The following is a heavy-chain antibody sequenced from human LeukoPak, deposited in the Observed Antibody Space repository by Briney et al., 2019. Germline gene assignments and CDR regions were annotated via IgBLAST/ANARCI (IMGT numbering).Heavy chain of an antibody. J-gene: IGHJ4*02. D-gene: IGHD6-19*01. CDR3: ARDSSGWYLVYYFDY. CDR1: GFTFSSYW. CDR2: IKQDGSEK. Sequence: PGGSLRLSCAASGFTFSSYWMSWVRQAPGKGLEWVANIKQDGSEKYYVDSVKDRFTISRDNAKNSLYLQMNSLRAEDTAVYYCARDSSGWYLVYYFDYWGQGTLVTVSS. V-gene: IGHV3-7*01.